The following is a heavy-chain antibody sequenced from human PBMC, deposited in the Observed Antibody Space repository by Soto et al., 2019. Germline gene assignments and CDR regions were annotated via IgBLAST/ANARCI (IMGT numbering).Heavy chain of an antibody. Sequence: QVQLVESGGGVVQPGRSLRLSCAASGFIFSIYGMHWVRQAAGKGLEWVAVIWYDGSKKYYADTVKGRFTISRDNSKNTLYVQMNSLRAEDTAVYYCARGHSGYVYYGMAVCGQGTTVSVSS. CDR1: GFIFSIYG. CDR3: ARGHSGYVYYGMAV. D-gene: IGHD5-12*01. J-gene: IGHJ6*02. V-gene: IGHV3-33*01. CDR2: IWYDGSKK.